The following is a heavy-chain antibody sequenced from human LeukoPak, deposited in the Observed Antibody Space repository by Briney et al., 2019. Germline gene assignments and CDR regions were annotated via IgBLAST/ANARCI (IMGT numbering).Heavy chain of an antibody. CDR3: AKEGAAPGPDFDY. Sequence: SETLSLTCTVSGASIRSYYWSWLRQPAGKGLEWIGRIVPSGITNYNPSLESRVTMSVDTSKNQISLNLKSVTAADTAVYYCAKEGAAPGPDFDYWGQGILVIVSS. CDR2: IVPSGIT. D-gene: IGHD6-13*01. V-gene: IGHV4-4*07. J-gene: IGHJ4*02. CDR1: GASIRSYY.